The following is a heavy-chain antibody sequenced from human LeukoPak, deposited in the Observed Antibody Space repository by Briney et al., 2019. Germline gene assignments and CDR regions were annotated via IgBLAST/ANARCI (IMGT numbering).Heavy chain of an antibody. J-gene: IGHJ4*02. CDR3: ARHQRGSCTSTSCYEFDN. Sequence: PSETLSLTCTVSGGSLSRYYWSWIRQPPGKGLEWIAYIYYSGNTNYNPSLKSRVTISIDTSKNQFSLILSSVTAADTAVYYFARHQRGSCTSTSCYEFDNWGQGTLVTVSS. V-gene: IGHV4-59*08. CDR1: GGSLSRYY. CDR2: IYYSGNT. D-gene: IGHD2-2*01.